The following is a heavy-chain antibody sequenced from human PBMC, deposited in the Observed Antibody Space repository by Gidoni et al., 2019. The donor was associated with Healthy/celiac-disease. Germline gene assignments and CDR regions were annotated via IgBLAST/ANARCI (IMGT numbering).Heavy chain of an antibody. CDR3: ARGEWLLLENQGMDV. J-gene: IGHJ6*02. D-gene: IGHD3-3*01. CDR1: GFTFRSYG. V-gene: IGHV3-33*01. CDR2: IWYDGSNK. Sequence: QVQLVESGGGVVQPGRSLRLPCAASGFTFRSYGMHWVRQAPGKGLEWVAVIWYDGSNKYYADSVKGRFTISRDNSKNTLYLQMNSLRAEDTAVYYCARGEWLLLENQGMDVWGQGTTVTVSS.